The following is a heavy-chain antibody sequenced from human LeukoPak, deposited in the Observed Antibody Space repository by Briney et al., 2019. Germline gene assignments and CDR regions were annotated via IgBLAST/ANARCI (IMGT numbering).Heavy chain of an antibody. CDR3: ARVAKYYYGSETYYFFEH. CDR1: GFTFSSYE. J-gene: IGHJ4*02. V-gene: IGHV3-48*03. CDR2: ISSSGSTI. D-gene: IGHD3-10*01. Sequence: GGSLRLSCAASGFTFSSYEMNWVRQAPGKGLEWVSYISSSGSTIYYADSVKGRFTISRDNAKNSLYLQMNSLRVEDTAVYYCARVAKYYYGSETYYFFEHWGQGTPVTASS.